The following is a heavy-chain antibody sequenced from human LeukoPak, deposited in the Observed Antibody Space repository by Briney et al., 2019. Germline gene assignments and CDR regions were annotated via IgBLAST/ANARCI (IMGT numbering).Heavy chain of an antibody. CDR2: IKQDGSEK. D-gene: IGHD3-10*01. V-gene: IGHV3-7*03. Sequence: GGSLRLSCAASGFTFTTYWMSWVRQAPGKGLEWVANIKQDGSEKYYVDSVKGRFTISRDNAKNSLYLQMNSLRAEDTALYYCAKDIDMVRADDAFDIWGQGTMVTVSS. CDR1: GFTFTTYW. CDR3: AKDIDMVRADDAFDI. J-gene: IGHJ3*02.